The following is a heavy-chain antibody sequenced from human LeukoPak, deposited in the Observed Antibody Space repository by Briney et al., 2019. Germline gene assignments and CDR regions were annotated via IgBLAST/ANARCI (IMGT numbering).Heavy chain of an antibody. CDR2: IYYTGST. Sequence: SSETLSLTCTVSGGSITSHYRSWVRQPPGKGLEWIAFIYYTGSTRYNPSLKSRVTMSIDESENQFSLKLTSVTAADTAVYYCARTSYDSSGYYPDYFDYWGQGALVTVSS. CDR1: GGSITSHY. J-gene: IGHJ4*02. D-gene: IGHD3-22*01. CDR3: ARTSYDSSGYYPDYFDY. V-gene: IGHV4-59*11.